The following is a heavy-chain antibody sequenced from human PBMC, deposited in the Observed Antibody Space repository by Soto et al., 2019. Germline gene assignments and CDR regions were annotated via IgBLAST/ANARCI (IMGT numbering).Heavy chain of an antibody. V-gene: IGHV3-21*02. CDR3: ARDQEVLRLGDSDY. CDR1: GFSFSSHS. CDR2: IGDSSAYV. Sequence: EVQLVESGGGLVKPGGSLRLSCVASGFSFSSHSMNWVRQAPGKGLEWVSSIGDSSAYVYYADSVKGRFTISRDNAKKSLYLQMNSLRAEEPAVYYGARDQEVLRLGDSDYWGRGTLVTVSS. J-gene: IGHJ4*02.